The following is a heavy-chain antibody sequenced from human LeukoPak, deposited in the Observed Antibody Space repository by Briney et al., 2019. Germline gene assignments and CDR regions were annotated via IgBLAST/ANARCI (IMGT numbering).Heavy chain of an antibody. J-gene: IGHJ4*02. Sequence: GGSLRLSCAASGFTFSSYAMSWVRHAPGKGMEWVSAISGSGGSTYYADSVNSRFTITRESTKNTQYLQMNSLRAEATAVYYCAKEDSYGWYSFDYWGQGTLVTVSS. CDR1: GFTFSSYA. D-gene: IGHD5-18*01. CDR2: ISGSGGST. V-gene: IGHV3-23*01. CDR3: AKEDSYGWYSFDY.